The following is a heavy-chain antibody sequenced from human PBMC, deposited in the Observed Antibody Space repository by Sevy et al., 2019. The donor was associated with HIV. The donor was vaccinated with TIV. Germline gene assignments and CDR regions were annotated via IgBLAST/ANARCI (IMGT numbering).Heavy chain of an antibody. CDR2: IIPIFGTA. Sequence: ASVKVSCKASGGTFSSYAISWVRQAPGQGLEWMGGIIPIFGTANYAQKFQGRVTITVDESTSTAYMELSSLRSEDTAVYYCARDRIAAAGIVSWFDPWGQGTLVTVSS. J-gene: IGHJ5*02. V-gene: IGHV1-69*13. CDR1: GGTFSSYA. CDR3: ARDRIAAAGIVSWFDP. D-gene: IGHD6-13*01.